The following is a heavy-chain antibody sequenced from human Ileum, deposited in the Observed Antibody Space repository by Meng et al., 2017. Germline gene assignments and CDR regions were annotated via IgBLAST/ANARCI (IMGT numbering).Heavy chain of an antibody. D-gene: IGHD6-13*01. CDR2: IYQSGST. V-gene: IGHV4-38-2*02. CDR1: GYSISSGYY. J-gene: IGHJ3*02. CDR3: AIQPASSSWPRGDAFDI. Sequence: SETLSLTCTVSGYSISSGYYWGWIRQPPGKGLEWIGSIYQSGSTYYNPSLKSRVTISVDTSKNQFSLKLSSVTAADTAVYYCAIQPASSSWPRGDAFDIWGQGTMVTVSS.